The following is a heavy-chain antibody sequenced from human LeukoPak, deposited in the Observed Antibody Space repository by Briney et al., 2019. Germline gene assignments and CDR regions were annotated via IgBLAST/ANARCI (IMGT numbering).Heavy chain of an antibody. CDR2: IRYDGTIK. Sequence: GGSLRLSCAASGFSLSNYGLHWVRQAPGKGLEWVSFIRYDGTIKYYADSVKGRFTISRDNSNNTLYLQMNGLRADDTAVYYCAKNPDSSGWKFFDYWGKGTLVTVSS. D-gene: IGHD6-19*01. V-gene: IGHV3-30*02. CDR1: GFSLSNYG. J-gene: IGHJ4*02. CDR3: AKNPDSSGWKFFDY.